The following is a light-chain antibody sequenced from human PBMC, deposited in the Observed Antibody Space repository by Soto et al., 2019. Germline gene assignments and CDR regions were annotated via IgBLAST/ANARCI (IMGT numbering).Light chain of an antibody. Sequence: QSVLTQPASVSGSPGQSITISCTGSSSDVGGYNYVSWYQQHPGKAPKLMIYDVSNRPSGVSNRFSGSKSGNTASLTISGLQAEDEADYHCSSYTSSNMGVSGTGTKVTVL. CDR2: DVS. V-gene: IGLV2-14*03. CDR3: SSYTSSNMGV. J-gene: IGLJ1*01. CDR1: SSDVGGYNY.